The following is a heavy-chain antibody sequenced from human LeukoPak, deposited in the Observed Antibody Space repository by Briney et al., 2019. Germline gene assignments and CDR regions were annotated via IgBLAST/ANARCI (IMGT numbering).Heavy chain of an antibody. CDR1: GFTFSHYV. CDR2: IWNDGSNK. CDR3: AKDAQRGFDYSNSIEH. J-gene: IGHJ5*02. Sequence: PGRSLRLSCATSGFTFSHYVMHWVRQAPGKGLEWVAVIWNDGSNKYYGDSVKGRFTISRDNSKNTLYLQMNSLTVEDTAVYYCAKDAQRGFDYSNSIEHWGQGTLVTVSS. V-gene: IGHV3-33*06. D-gene: IGHD4-11*01.